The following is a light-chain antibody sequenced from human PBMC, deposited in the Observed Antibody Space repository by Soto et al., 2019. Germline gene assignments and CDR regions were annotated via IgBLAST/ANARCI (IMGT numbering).Light chain of an antibody. V-gene: IGKV3-15*01. CDR1: QSVRNY. CDR3: QQYNNWPRT. Sequence: IVMTQSPATLSVSPGERATLSCRASQSVRNYLAWYQQRPGQAPRLLIFGASTRATDIPARFSGSGSGTEFTLTISSLQSEDFADYYCQQYNNWPRTFGQGTKV. J-gene: IGKJ1*01. CDR2: GAS.